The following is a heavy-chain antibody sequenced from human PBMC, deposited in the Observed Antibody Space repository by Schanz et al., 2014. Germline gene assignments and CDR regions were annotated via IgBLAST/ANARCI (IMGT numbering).Heavy chain of an antibody. V-gene: IGHV4-39*03. CDR2: MYYSGST. Sequence: QLQLQESGPGLVNPSETLSLTCTVSGGSISSIGFYWGWIRQPPGKGLEWIGRMYYSGSTYYNPSLKSRVTISGDTSKNQFSLRLTSVTAADTAVYYCYGMDVWGQGTTVTVSS. CDR1: GGSISSIGFY. J-gene: IGHJ6*02. CDR3: YGMDV.